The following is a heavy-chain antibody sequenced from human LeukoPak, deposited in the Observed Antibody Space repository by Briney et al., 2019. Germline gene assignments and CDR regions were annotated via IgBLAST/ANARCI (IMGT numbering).Heavy chain of an antibody. D-gene: IGHD3-16*01. V-gene: IGHV3-7*01. J-gene: IGHJ5*02. CDR2: IKQDGSEK. Sequence: QPGGSLRLSCAASGIIITSYWVSWVRQTPGKGLEWVANIKQDGSEKNYVDSVKGRFTIFRDNARNSLYLQMNSLRAEDTAVYYCASHSYGYNHWGQGTLVIVSS. CDR3: ASHSYGYNH. CDR1: GIIITSYW.